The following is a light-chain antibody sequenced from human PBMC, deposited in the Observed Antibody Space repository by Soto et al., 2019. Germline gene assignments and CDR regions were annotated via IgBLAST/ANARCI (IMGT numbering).Light chain of an antibody. CDR3: QQYYNWPAYT. CDR1: QSVSSN. CDR2: GAS. V-gene: IGKV3-15*01. J-gene: IGKJ2*01. Sequence: EIVMTQSPATLSVSPGERATLSCRASQSVSSNLAWYQQKPGQAPRHLIYGASTRATGIPARFSGSGSGTEFTLTISSLQSEDFAVYYCQQYYNWPAYTFGQGTKLEIK.